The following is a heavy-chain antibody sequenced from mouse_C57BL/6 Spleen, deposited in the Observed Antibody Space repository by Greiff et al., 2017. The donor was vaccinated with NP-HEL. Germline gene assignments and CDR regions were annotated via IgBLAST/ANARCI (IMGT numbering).Heavy chain of an antibody. CDR1: GYTFTSYW. Sequence: QVQLQQPGAELVKPGASVKVSCKASGYTFTSYWMHWVKQRPGQGLEWIGRIHPSDSATNYNQKFKGKATLTVDKSSSTAYLQLSSLTSEDSAVYDCAKGHYSNIGYWGQGTTLTAAS. CDR3: AKGHYSNIGY. D-gene: IGHD2-5*01. J-gene: IGHJ2*01. CDR2: IHPSDSAT. V-gene: IGHV1-74*01.